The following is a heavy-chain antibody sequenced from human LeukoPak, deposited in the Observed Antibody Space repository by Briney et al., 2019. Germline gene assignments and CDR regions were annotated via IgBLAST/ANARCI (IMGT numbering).Heavy chain of an antibody. J-gene: IGHJ4*02. D-gene: IGHD3-9*01. CDR1: GGSFISGSYY. CDR3: VREHDWGDFDF. V-gene: IGHV4-61*01. CDR2: VSHSGNT. Sequence: SETLSLTCTVSGGSFISGSYYWSWLRQPPGKGLEWIGYVSHSGNTNYNPSLKSRVTISKDTSKNQFSLNLSSVTAADTAVYYCVREHDWGDFDFWGQGTLVTVSS.